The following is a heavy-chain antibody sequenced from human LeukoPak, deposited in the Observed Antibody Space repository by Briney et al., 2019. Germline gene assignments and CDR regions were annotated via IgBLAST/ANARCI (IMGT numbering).Heavy chain of an antibody. CDR3: ARTYSSSSRALGY. J-gene: IGHJ4*02. CDR2: IIPIFGTA. CDR1: GGTFSSYA. Sequence: GASVKVSCKASGGTFSSYAISWVRQAPGQGLEWMGGIIPIFGTANYAQKFQGRVTITADESTSTAYMELSSLRSEDTAVYYCARTYSSSSRALGYWGQGTLVTVSS. D-gene: IGHD6-6*01. V-gene: IGHV1-69*13.